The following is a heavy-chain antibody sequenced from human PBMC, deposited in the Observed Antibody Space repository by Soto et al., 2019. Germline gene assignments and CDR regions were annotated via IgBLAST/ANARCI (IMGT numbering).Heavy chain of an antibody. J-gene: IGHJ6*02. D-gene: IGHD3-9*01. CDR2: MNPNSGNT. V-gene: IGHV1-8*01. CDR3: ARGRQYDILTGYYTDYYGMDV. CDR1: GSTFPSYG. Sequence: ASVKVSCKASGSTFPSYGIHLLRQATVQGLELLGWMNPNSGNTGYAQKFQGRVTMTRNTSISTAYMELSSLRSEDTAVYYCARGRQYDILTGYYTDYYGMDVWGQGTTVTVSS.